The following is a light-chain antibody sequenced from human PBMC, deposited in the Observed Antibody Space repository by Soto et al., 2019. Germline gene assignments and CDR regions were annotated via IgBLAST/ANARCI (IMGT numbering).Light chain of an antibody. CDR1: SSDIGTYNL. J-gene: IGLJ1*01. Sequence: QSALTQPASVSGSPGQSITISCTGASSDIGTYNLVSWYQHYPGKAPKLMIYEGIKRPSGVSNRFSCSKSGNTAFLTISGLQAEDEADYYCCSYAGSGTDNYVFGGGTKVTVL. V-gene: IGLV2-23*01. CDR3: CSYAGSGTDNYV. CDR2: EGI.